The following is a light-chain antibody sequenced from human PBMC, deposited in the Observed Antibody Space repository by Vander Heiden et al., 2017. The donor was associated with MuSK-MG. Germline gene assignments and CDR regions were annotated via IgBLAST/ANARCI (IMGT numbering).Light chain of an antibody. Sequence: DFVRTQSLHALPVSLGERATINCTSSQTVSDSYNHNNFLAWYQKKPGQPPKLLFYGASIRETGVPDRFSGSGSATHFTLTINNLQAADVAVYYCQQDDSPPHTFGGGTKVEIK. J-gene: IGKJ4*01. CDR1: QTVSDSYNHNNF. CDR2: GAS. V-gene: IGKV4-1*01. CDR3: QQDDSPPHT.